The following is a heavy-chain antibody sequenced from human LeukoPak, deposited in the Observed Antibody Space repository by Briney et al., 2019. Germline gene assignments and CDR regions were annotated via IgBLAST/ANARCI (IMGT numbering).Heavy chain of an antibody. CDR1: GFTFSSYA. CDR2: LSYDGRNQ. D-gene: IGHD2-2*01. J-gene: IGHJ6*02. Sequence: GGSLRLSCAASGFTFSSYAMHWVRQAPGKGLEWVAALSYDGRNQYYSDSVKGRFTISRDNSENTLYLQMNSLRAEDTAVYYCASRGSYCSSSSCQNQFYYGMDVWGQGTTVTVSS. CDR3: ASRGSYCSSSSCQNQFYYGMDV. V-gene: IGHV3-30*04.